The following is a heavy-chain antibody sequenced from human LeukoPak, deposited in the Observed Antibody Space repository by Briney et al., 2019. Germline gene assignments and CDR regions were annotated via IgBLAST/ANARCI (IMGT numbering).Heavy chain of an antibody. CDR3: ARSRYYYDSSGYSKSFDY. J-gene: IGHJ4*02. V-gene: IGHV4-61*01. CDR1: GGSVSSGNYY. D-gene: IGHD3-22*01. CDR2: ISDTGST. Sequence: PSETLSLTCTVSGGSVSSGNYYWSWLRQPPGKGLEWIGYISDTGSTNYYPSLKSRVTISVDTSKNQFSLKLSSVTAADTAVYYCARSRYYYDSSGYSKSFDYWGQGTLVTVSS.